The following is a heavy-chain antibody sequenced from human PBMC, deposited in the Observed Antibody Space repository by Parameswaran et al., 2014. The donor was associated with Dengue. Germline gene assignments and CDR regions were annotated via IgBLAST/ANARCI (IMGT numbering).Heavy chain of an antibody. CDR3: AKGHLPYYYYGMDV. J-gene: IGHJ6*02. D-gene: IGHD2-2*01. CDR1: GFTFSSYA. Sequence: GSLRLSCAASGFTFSSYAMSWVRQAPGKGLEWVSAISGSGGSTYYADSVKGRFTISRDNSKNTLYLQMNSLRAEDTAVYYCAKGHLPYYYYGMDVWGQGTTVTVSS. V-gene: IGHV3-23*01. CDR2: ISGSGGST.